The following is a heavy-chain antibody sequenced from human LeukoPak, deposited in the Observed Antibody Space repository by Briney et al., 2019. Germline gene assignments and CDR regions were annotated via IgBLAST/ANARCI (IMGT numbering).Heavy chain of an antibody. CDR2: INPSGSST. V-gene: IGHV1-46*01. Sequence: ASVKVSCKASGYSFTSHYMHWVRQAPGQGLEWMGLINPSGSSTLYAQKFQGRVTMTRDTSISTAYMELSRLRSDDTAVYYCARGGSSDWYYFDYWGQGTPVTVSS. CDR1: GYSFTSHY. CDR3: ARGGSSDWYYFDY. J-gene: IGHJ4*02. D-gene: IGHD6-19*01.